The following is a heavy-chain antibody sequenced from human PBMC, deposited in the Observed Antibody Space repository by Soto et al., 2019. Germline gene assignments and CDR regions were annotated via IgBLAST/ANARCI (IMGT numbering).Heavy chain of an antibody. J-gene: IGHJ5*02. CDR1: GGSIRSYY. CDR3: ARDGPYSSSSLRWFDP. V-gene: IGHV4-59*01. D-gene: IGHD6-6*01. Sequence: SETLSLTCTVSGGSIRSYYWSWIRQPPGKGLEWIGCIYYSGSTNYNPSLKSRVTISVDTSKNQFSLKLSSVTAADTAVYYCARDGPYSSSSLRWFDPWGQGTLVTVSS. CDR2: IYYSGST.